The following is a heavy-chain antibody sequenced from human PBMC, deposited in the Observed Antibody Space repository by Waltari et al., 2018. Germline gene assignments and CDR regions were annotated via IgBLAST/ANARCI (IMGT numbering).Heavy chain of an antibody. D-gene: IGHD2-15*01. CDR2: VIASGAIT. CDR1: GFTFSNYD. V-gene: IGHV3-23*01. Sequence: EVQLLESGGALVQPGGSLRLSCAASGFTFSNYDMSWVRQAPGTWSELVSTVIASGAITYYADSVEGRFTIARDNFKKMLYLQMTSLRAGDTALYYCAKDGEDGPDYGLDVWGRGTTVTVSS. J-gene: IGHJ6*02. CDR3: AKDGEDGPDYGLDV.